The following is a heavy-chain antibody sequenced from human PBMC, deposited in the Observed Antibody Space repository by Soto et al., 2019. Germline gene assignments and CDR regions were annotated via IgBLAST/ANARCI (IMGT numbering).Heavy chain of an antibody. CDR2: IYTSGST. CDR1: GGSISSYY. CDR3: ARGALNWLDP. J-gene: IGHJ5*02. V-gene: IGHV4-4*07. Sequence: PSETLSLTCTVSGGSISSYYWSWIRQPAGKGLEWIGRIYTSGSTNYNPSLKSRVTMSVDTSKNQFSLRLKSVTAADTALYYCARGALNWLDPWGQGTLVTVSS.